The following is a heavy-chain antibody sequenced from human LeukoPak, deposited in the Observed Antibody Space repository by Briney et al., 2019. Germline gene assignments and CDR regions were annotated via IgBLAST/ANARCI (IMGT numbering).Heavy chain of an antibody. CDR2: IKQDGSEK. J-gene: IGHJ4*02. CDR3: ARGPTRANSSDY. D-gene: IGHD2/OR15-2a*01. V-gene: IGHV3-7*01. CDR1: GFTFSSYW. Sequence: GGSLRLSCAASGFTFSSYWMSWVRQAPGKGLEWVAKIKQDGSEKYYADSVKGRFTLSRDNAKNSLYLQMNSLRAEDTAVYYCARGPTRANSSDYWGQGTLVTVSS.